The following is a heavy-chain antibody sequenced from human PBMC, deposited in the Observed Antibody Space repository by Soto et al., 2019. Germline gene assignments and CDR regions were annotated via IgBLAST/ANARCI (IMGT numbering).Heavy chain of an antibody. D-gene: IGHD3-22*01. Sequence: PGGSLRLSCTASGFTFGDYAMSWVRQAPGKGLEWVGFIRSKAYGGTTEYAASVKGRFTISRDDSKSIAYLQMNSLKTEDTAVYYCTRDRITMIDSAFDIWGQGTTVTVSS. CDR1: GFTFGDYA. J-gene: IGHJ3*02. CDR2: IRSKAYGGTT. V-gene: IGHV3-49*04. CDR3: TRDRITMIDSAFDI.